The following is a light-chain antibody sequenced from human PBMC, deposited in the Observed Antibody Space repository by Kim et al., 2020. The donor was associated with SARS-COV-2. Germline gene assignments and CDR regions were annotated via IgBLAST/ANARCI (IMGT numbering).Light chain of an antibody. CDR2: DVS. Sequence: QSALTQPASVSGSPGQSITISCTGTSSDVGGYNYVSWYQQHPGKAPKLMIYDVSKRPSGVSNRFSGSKSGNTASLTISGLQAEDEAAYYCRSYTSISTLVFGGGTQLTVL. CDR1: SSDVGGYNY. J-gene: IGLJ2*01. CDR3: RSYTSISTLV. V-gene: IGLV2-14*01.